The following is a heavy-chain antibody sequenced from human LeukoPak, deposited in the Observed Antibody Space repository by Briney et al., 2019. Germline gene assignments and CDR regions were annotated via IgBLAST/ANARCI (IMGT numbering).Heavy chain of an antibody. V-gene: IGHV1-69*13. D-gene: IGHD1-26*01. Sequence: ASVKVSCKASGGTFSSYAISWVRLAPGQGLEWMGGIIPIFGTANYAQKFQGRVTITADESTSTAYMELSSLRSEDTAVYYCARDSDSGSYGFDYWGQGTLVTVSS. J-gene: IGHJ4*02. CDR3: ARDSDSGSYGFDY. CDR1: GGTFSSYA. CDR2: IIPIFGTA.